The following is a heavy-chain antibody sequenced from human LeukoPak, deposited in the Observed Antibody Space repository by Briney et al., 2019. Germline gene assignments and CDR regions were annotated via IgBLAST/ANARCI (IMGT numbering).Heavy chain of an antibody. D-gene: IGHD6-13*01. CDR3: ARGNRLYSSSRSSLPFDI. Sequence: ASVKVSCKASGYIFTDYDINWVRQATGQGLEWMGWTNPISGYTGSAQKSQGRVTMTRDTSISTAYLELSSLRSDDTAVYYCARGNRLYSSSRSSLPFDIWGQGTMVTVSS. V-gene: IGHV1-8*01. CDR2: TNPISGYT. CDR1: GYIFTDYD. J-gene: IGHJ3*02.